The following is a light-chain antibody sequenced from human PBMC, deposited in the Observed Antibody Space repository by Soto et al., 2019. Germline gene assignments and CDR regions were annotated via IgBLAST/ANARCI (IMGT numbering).Light chain of an antibody. V-gene: IGKV3-15*01. CDR1: QSVRSN. CDR3: QQRSNWLIT. CDR2: GAS. J-gene: IGKJ5*01. Sequence: VMTQSPATLSVSPGERVALSCRASQSVRSNLAWYQQKPGQSPRLLIYGASTRATGIPARFSGSWSGTECTLTISSLQSEDVAVYYCQQRSNWLITFGQGTRLEIK.